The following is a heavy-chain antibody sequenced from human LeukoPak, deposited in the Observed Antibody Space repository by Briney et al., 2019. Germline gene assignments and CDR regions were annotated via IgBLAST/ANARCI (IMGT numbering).Heavy chain of an antibody. V-gene: IGHV4-31*03. Sequence: PSQTLSLTCTVSGGSISSGGYYWSWIRQHPGKGLEWIGYIYYSGSTYYNPSLKSRVTISVDTSKNQFSLKLSSVTAADTAVYYCARGWYSSSWFFDYWGQETLVTVSS. CDR2: IYYSGST. D-gene: IGHD6-13*01. CDR1: GGSISSGGYY. J-gene: IGHJ4*02. CDR3: ARGWYSSSWFFDY.